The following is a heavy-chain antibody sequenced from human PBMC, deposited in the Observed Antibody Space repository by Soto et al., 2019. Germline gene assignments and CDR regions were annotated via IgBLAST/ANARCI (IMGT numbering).Heavy chain of an antibody. CDR1: GGSISSSNW. Sequence: SETQSLTCAVSGGSISSSNWWSWVRQPPGKGLEWIGEIYHSGSTNYNPSLRSRVTISVDKSKNQFSLKLSSVTAAGTAVYYCARASGSYYYGMDVWGQGTTVTVSS. J-gene: IGHJ6*02. V-gene: IGHV4-4*02. D-gene: IGHD1-26*01. CDR3: ARASGSYYYGMDV. CDR2: IYHSGST.